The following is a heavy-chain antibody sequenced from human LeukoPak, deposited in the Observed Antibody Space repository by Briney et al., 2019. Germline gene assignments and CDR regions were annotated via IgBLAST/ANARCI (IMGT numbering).Heavy chain of an antibody. J-gene: IGHJ6*03. V-gene: IGHV3-23*01. CDR3: AKDVGNYDFWSGYGYYYYYYMDV. CDR1: GFTFSDYY. D-gene: IGHD3-3*01. Sequence: GGSLRLSCAASGFTFSDYYMSWIRQAPGKGLEWVSAISGSGGSTYYADSVKGRFTISRDNSKNTLYLQMNSLRAEDTAVYYCAKDVGNYDFWSGYGYYYYYYMDVWGKGTTVTVSS. CDR2: ISGSGGST.